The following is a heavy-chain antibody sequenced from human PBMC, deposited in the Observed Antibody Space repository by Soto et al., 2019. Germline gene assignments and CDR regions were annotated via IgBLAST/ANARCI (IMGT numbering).Heavy chain of an antibody. D-gene: IGHD5-12*01. Sequence: QVQLQESGPGLVKPSETLSLTCTVSGGSISSYYWSWIRQPPGKGLEWIVYIYYSGSTNYNPSLKSRVTISVDTSKNQFSLKLSSVTAADTAVYYCARGDSGLLDYWGQGTLVTVSS. CDR3: ARGDSGLLDY. V-gene: IGHV4-59*01. CDR2: IYYSGST. J-gene: IGHJ4*02. CDR1: GGSISSYY.